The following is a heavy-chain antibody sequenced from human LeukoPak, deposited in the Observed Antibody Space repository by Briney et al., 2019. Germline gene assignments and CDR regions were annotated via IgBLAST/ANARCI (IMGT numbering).Heavy chain of an antibody. J-gene: IGHJ3*02. D-gene: IGHD3-22*01. CDR1: GGSISSYY. CDR2: IYYSGST. V-gene: IGHV4-59*01. Sequence: SETLSLTCTVSGGSISSYYWSWIRQPPGKGLEWIGYIYYSGSTNYNPSLKSRVTISVDTPKNQFSLKLSSVTAADTAVYYCARDWESLYYYDSSGYYLGAFDIWGQGTMVTVSS. CDR3: ARDWESLYYYDSSGYYLGAFDI.